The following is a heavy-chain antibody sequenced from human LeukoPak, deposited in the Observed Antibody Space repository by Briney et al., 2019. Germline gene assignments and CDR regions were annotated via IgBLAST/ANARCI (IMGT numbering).Heavy chain of an antibody. CDR3: ASGGASKGLAS. V-gene: IGHV6-1*01. J-gene: IGHJ4*02. CDR2: TYYRSKWFY. D-gene: IGHD3/OR15-3a*01. CDR1: GDSVSTNSVS. Sequence: SQTLSLTCAISGDSVSTNSVSWYWIRQSPSRGLEWLGRTYYRSKWFYDYAASVKSRIVINPDTSKNQFSLQLNSVTPEDTAIYYCASGGASKGLASWGQGTLVTVSS.